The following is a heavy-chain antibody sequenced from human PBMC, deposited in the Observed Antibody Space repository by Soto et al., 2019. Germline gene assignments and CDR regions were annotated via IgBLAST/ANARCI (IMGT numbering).Heavy chain of an antibody. CDR1: GFTFNTYW. J-gene: IGHJ5*02. D-gene: IGHD1-26*01. CDR3: ARGVLGNP. CDR2: INSDGTST. Sequence: GGSLRLSCPASGFTFNTYWMHWVRQVPGKGLVWVSRINSDGTSTSYADSVKGRFTIFRDNAKNTLYLQMNSLRVEDTAVYYCARGVLGNPWGQGTLVPVSS. V-gene: IGHV3-74*01.